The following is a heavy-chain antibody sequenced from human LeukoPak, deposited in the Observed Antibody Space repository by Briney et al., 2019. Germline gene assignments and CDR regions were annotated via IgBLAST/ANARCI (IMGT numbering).Heavy chain of an antibody. V-gene: IGHV3-48*03. D-gene: IGHD1-26*01. J-gene: IGHJ2*01. CDR3: AREEYSGSYGGFDL. Sequence: GGSLRLSCTASGFTFNNYEMNWVRQAPGKGLEWVSYISSTDSTTYYADSVKGRFTISRDNAKNSLYLQMNSLRAEDTAVYYCAREEYSGSYGGFDLWGRGTLVTVSS. CDR1: GFTFNNYE. CDR2: ISSTDSTT.